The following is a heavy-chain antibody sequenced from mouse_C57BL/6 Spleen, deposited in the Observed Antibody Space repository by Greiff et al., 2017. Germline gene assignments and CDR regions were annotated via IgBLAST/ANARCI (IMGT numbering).Heavy chain of an antibody. CDR2: INPSTGGT. CDR3: ARKRDTPYWYFDV. V-gene: IGHV1-42*01. J-gene: IGHJ1*03. CDR1: GYSFTGYY. Sequence: VQLQQSGPELVKPGASVKISCKASGYSFTGYYMNWVKQSPEKSLEWIGEINPSTGGTTYNQKFKAKATLTVDKSSSTAYMQLKSLTSEDSAVYYCARKRDTPYWYFDVWGTGTTVTVSS. D-gene: IGHD5-1-1*01.